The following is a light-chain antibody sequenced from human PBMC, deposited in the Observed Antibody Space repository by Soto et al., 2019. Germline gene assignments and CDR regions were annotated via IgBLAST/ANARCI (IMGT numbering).Light chain of an antibody. V-gene: IGKV3-15*01. CDR1: QSVSNN. Sequence: EIVMTQSPATLSVSTGERATLSCRASQSVSNNLAWFQQKPGQAPRLLIYGSSTRATGIPARFSGRGSGTEFTPTISSLQSEDFAVYYCHQYNSWPLTFGGGTKVEIK. CDR2: GSS. CDR3: HQYNSWPLT. J-gene: IGKJ4*01.